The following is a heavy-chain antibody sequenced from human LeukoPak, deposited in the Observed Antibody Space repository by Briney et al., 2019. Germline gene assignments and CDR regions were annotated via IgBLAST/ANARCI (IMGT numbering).Heavy chain of an antibody. CDR3: AKDRN. Sequence: PGGSLRLSCAASGFSFSDSIIHWVRQASGKGLEWVSAISGSGGSTYYADSVKGRFTISRDNSKNTLYLQMNSLRAEDMAVYYCAKDRNWGQGTLVTVSS. CDR1: GFSFSDSI. J-gene: IGHJ4*02. CDR2: ISGSGGST. V-gene: IGHV3-23*01.